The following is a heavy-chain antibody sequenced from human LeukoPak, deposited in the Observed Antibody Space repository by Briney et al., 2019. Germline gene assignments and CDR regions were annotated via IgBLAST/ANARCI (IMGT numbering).Heavy chain of an antibody. CDR1: GYTFNSYA. CDR3: ATRDYYDSSGFDY. D-gene: IGHD3-22*01. Sequence: GASVKVSCKTSGYTFNSYALPWVRQAPGQRLQWMGWINAVNGNTKYSQKFQGRVTITKDTSASTTYMELSSLRSEDTAVYYCATRDYYDSSGFDYWGQGTLVTVSS. CDR2: INAVNGNT. V-gene: IGHV1-3*01. J-gene: IGHJ4*02.